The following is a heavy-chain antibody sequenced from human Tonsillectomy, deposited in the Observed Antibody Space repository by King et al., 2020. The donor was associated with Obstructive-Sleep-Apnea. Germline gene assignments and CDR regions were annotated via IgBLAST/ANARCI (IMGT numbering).Heavy chain of an antibody. CDR1: GGSISSYS. CDR2: IYYTGSP. Sequence: VQLQESGPGLVKPSETLSLTCTGSGGSISSYSWTWIRQPPGKGLEWIGYIYYTGSPNYHPSLKSRVPISIQTSKNQFSLKVSLVTAADTAVYYCARVWSTVVTNDAFDIWGQGTMVTVSS. J-gene: IGHJ3*02. V-gene: IGHV4-59*01. CDR3: ARVWSTVVTNDAFDI. D-gene: IGHD4-23*01.